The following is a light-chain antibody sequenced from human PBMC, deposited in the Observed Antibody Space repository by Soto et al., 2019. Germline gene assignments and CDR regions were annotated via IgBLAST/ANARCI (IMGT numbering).Light chain of an antibody. CDR2: AVS. J-gene: IGKJ1*01. CDR1: QDISHY. Sequence: DIQLTQYPSAMSASVGDRVTITCRASQDISHYLAWFQQKPGKVPKRLIFAVSNLESGVPSRFRGSGSGTEFTLTITSLQPEDFATYYCLQHNSYPWTFGQRTKVDI. CDR3: LQHNSYPWT. V-gene: IGKV1-17*03.